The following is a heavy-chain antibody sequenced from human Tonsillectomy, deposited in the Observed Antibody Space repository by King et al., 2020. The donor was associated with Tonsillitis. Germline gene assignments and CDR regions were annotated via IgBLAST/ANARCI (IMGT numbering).Heavy chain of an antibody. D-gene: IGHD6-19*01. CDR3: AKAAVYSSGDDAFDI. Sequence: VQPVESGGGLVQPGGSLRLSCAASGFTFSNYAMSWVRQAPGKGLEWVSAISGSGGSTYYADSVKGRFTISRDNSKNTLYLEMNSLRVEDTAVHYCAKAAVYSSGDDAFDIWGQGTMVTVSS. CDR2: ISGSGGST. CDR1: GFTFSNYA. V-gene: IGHV3-23*04. J-gene: IGHJ3*02.